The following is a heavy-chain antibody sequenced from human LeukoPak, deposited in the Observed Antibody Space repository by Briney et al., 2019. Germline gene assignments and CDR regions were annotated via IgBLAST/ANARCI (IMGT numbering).Heavy chain of an antibody. CDR1: NVSIRSHDHK. CDR2: LYFGGDT. Sequence: SETLSLTCSVSNVSIRSHDHKWAWIRQPPGKGLEWIGSLYFGGDTYYNPSLKSRVTISVDTSKNQFSLKLSSVTAADTAVYYCARGIGYSYGQGGDYWGQGTLVTVSS. CDR3: ARGIGYSYGQGGDY. D-gene: IGHD5-18*01. V-gene: IGHV4-39*07. J-gene: IGHJ4*02.